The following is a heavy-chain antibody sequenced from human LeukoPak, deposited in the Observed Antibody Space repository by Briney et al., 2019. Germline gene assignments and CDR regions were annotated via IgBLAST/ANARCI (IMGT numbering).Heavy chain of an antibody. D-gene: IGHD3-10*01. J-gene: IGHJ4*02. CDR3: PTPSSLRYGSGSPDY. CDR1: GFTFSNYG. V-gene: IGHV3-30*02. CDR2: IRFDGSNK. Sequence: GGALRLSFVASGFTFSNYGMHWVRQAPGQGLEWVAFIRFDGSNKYYADSVKGRFTISRDNSKNTLFLQMSSLTADDTAVYYCPTPSSLRYGSGSPDYWGQGTLVTVSS.